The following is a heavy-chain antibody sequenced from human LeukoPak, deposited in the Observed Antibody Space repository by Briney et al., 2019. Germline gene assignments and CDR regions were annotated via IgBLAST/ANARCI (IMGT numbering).Heavy chain of an antibody. CDR1: GFTFSSYS. D-gene: IGHD6-13*01. Sequence: GGSLRLSCAASGFTFSSYSMNWVRQAPGKGLEWVSYISSSSSTIYYADSVKGRFTISRDNAKNSLYLQMNSLRAEDTAVYYCARPVYSSSWYYAFDIWGQGTMVTVSS. J-gene: IGHJ3*02. CDR2: ISSSSSTI. CDR3: ARPVYSSSWYYAFDI. V-gene: IGHV3-48*04.